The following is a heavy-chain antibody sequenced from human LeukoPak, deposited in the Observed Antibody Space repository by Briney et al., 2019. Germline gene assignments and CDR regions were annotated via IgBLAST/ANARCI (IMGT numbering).Heavy chain of an antibody. CDR2: IYHSGSA. V-gene: IGHV4-4*02. CDR1: GGSISRSTW. Sequence: SGTLSLTCAVSGGSISRSTWWSWVRQPPGKGLEWIGEIYHSGSANYNLSLKSRLTISVDKSRNQFSLILSSVTAADTAVYYCASKSYSGSYTFDYWGQGTLVTVSS. CDR3: ASKSYSGSYTFDY. J-gene: IGHJ4*02. D-gene: IGHD1-26*01.